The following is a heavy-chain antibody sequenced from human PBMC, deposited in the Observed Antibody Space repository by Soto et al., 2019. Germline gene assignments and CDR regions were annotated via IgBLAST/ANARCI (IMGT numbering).Heavy chain of an antibody. V-gene: IGHV4-39*01. D-gene: IGHD3-3*02. Sequence: PSETLSLTCTVSGDSIISSDFYWGWVRQPPGKGLEWIGSIFYLGSSYYNPSLKSRVTMSVDTSKNQFSLRLRSVTAADTALYFCARHSLALRKNSWFDPWGHGIMVTVSS. J-gene: IGHJ5*02. CDR3: ARHSLALRKNSWFDP. CDR2: IFYLGSS. CDR1: GDSIISSDFY.